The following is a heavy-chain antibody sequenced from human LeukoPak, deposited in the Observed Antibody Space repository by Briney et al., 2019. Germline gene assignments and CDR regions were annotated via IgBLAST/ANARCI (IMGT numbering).Heavy chain of an antibody. J-gene: IGHJ4*02. CDR2: IYTSGST. CDR3: ARDMYSSGWYWYYFDY. V-gene: IGHV4-4*07. D-gene: IGHD6-19*01. Sequence: KPSETLSPTCTVSGGSISSYYWSWIRQPAGKGLEWIGRIYTSGSTNYNPSLKSRVTMSVDTSKNQFSLKLSSVTAADTAVYYCARDMYSSGWYWYYFDYWGQGTLVTVSS. CDR1: GGSISSYY.